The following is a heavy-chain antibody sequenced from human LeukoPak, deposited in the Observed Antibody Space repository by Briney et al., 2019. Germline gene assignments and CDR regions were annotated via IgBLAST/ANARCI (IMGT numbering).Heavy chain of an antibody. V-gene: IGHV3-21*01. D-gene: IGHD3-16*02. Sequence: GGSLRLSCAASGFTFSSYSMNWVRQAPGKGLEWVSSISSSSSYIYYADSVKGRFTISRDNAKNSLYLQMNSLRAEDTAVYYCARRAFGGAIVPPDYWGQGTLVTVSS. CDR1: GFTFSSYS. J-gene: IGHJ4*02. CDR2: ISSSSSYI. CDR3: ARRAFGGAIVPPDY.